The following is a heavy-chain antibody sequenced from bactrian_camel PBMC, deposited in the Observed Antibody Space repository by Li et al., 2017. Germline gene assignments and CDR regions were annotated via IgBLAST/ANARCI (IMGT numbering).Heavy chain of an antibody. CDR2: IDSDGST. Sequence: VQLGESGGGSVQAGGSLRLSCAASRYRYSRYCMGWFRQAPGKEREGVAHIDSDGSTSYADSVKGRLTISKDNAKNTLYLQMNSLKPEDTAMYYCAAAAPLLRCGRSEVTPSGSFDYWGQGTQVTVS. V-gene: IGHV3S53*01. D-gene: IGHD4*01. CDR3: AAAAPLLRCGRSEVTPSGSFDY. J-gene: IGHJ6*01. CDR1: RYRYSRYC.